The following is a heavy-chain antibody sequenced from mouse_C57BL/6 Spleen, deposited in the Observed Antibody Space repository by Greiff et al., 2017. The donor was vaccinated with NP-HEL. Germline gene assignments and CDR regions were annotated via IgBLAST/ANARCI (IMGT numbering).Heavy chain of an antibody. V-gene: IGHV1-39*01. Sequence: EVQLQQSGPELVKPGASVKISCKASGYSFTDYNMNWVKQSNGKSLEWIGVINPNYGTTSYNQKFKGKATLTVDQSSSTAYMQLNSLTSEDSAVYYCARRYYGSSYVFWYFDVWGTGTTVTVSS. CDR3: ARRYYGSSYVFWYFDV. CDR1: GYSFTDYN. CDR2: INPNYGTT. D-gene: IGHD1-1*01. J-gene: IGHJ1*03.